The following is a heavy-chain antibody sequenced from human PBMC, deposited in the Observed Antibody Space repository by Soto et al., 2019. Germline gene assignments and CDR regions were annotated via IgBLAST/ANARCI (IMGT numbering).Heavy chain of an antibody. Sequence: SETLSLTCSVSGGSITSDSYYWGWVRQPPGMGLEWIGNIHYSGNTHSDPSLKSRLSMSVDTAKSQFSLSLSSVTAADTAVYYCVCSLGPTRGIDYGSQETL. CDR3: VCSLGPTRGIDY. CDR2: IHYSGNT. J-gene: IGHJ4*02. V-gene: IGHV4-39*01. D-gene: IGHD2-2*01. CDR1: GGSITSDSYY.